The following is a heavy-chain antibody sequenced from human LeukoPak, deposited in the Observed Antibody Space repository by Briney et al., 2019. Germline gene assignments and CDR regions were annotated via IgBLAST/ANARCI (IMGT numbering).Heavy chain of an antibody. Sequence: GGSLRLSCAASGFTFSSYEMNWVRQAPGKGLEWVSYITSRSSSTYYADSVRGRFTISRDNAKNSLYLQMNSLRATDTAVYYCARGGYSVYFFSGDYWGQGTLVTVSS. J-gene: IGHJ4*02. CDR1: GFTFSSYE. D-gene: IGHD5/OR15-5a*01. V-gene: IGHV3-48*03. CDR3: ARGGYSVYFFSGDY. CDR2: ITSRSSST.